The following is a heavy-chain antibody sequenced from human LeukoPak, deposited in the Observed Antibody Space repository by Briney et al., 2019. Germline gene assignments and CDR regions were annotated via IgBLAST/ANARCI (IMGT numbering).Heavy chain of an antibody. D-gene: IGHD3-3*02. CDR2: ISGSGGST. J-gene: IGHJ4*02. CDR1: GFTFSSYA. CDR3: ALGELAPEPSY. V-gene: IGHV3-23*01. Sequence: GGSLRPSCAASGFTFSSYAMSWVRQAPGKGLEWVSAISGSGGSTYYADSVKGRFTISRDNSKNTLYLQMNSLRAEDTAVYYCALGELAPEPSYWGQGTLVTVSS.